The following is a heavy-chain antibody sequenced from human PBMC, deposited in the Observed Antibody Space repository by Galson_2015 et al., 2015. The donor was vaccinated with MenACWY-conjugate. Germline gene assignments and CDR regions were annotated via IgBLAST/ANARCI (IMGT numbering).Heavy chain of an antibody. CDR2: MAYSGST. D-gene: IGHD2-15*01. Sequence: ETLSLTCTVSGGSISSSSDNYWGWIRQSPGKGLEWIGTMAYSGSTYFNPSLKSRVSISGDTSKNQFSLNLSPVTAADTAVYHCARRRLRDIGGAFDIWGQGTMVIVSS. CDR3: ARRRLRDIGGAFDI. CDR1: GGSISSSSDNY. V-gene: IGHV4-39*01. J-gene: IGHJ3*02.